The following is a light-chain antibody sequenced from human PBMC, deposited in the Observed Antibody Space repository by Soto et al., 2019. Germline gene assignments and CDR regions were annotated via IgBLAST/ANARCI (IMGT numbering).Light chain of an antibody. Sequence: QSALTQPRSVSGSPGQSVTISCTGTSSDVGAYSSVSWYQQHPGKAPKLMIYDVSKRPSGVPDRFSGSKSGNAASLTISGLLAEDEADYYCCSYAGSYSWVFGGGTKVTVL. CDR3: CSYAGSYSWV. J-gene: IGLJ3*02. V-gene: IGLV2-11*01. CDR2: DVS. CDR1: SSDVGAYSS.